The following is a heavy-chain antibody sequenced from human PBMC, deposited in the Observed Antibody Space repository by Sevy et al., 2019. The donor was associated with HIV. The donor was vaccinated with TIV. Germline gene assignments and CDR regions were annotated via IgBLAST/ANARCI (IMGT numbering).Heavy chain of an antibody. CDR1: GGSISSYY. D-gene: IGHD2-15*01. CDR3: ARESAGIEYNGFDP. J-gene: IGHJ5*02. CDR2: IYYSGST. V-gene: IGHV4-59*13. Sequence: SETLSLTCTVSGGSISSYYWSWIRQPPGKGLEWIGYIYYSGSTNYNPSLKSRVTISVDTSKNQFSLKLSSVTAADTAVYYCARESAGIEYNGFDPWGQGTLVTVSS.